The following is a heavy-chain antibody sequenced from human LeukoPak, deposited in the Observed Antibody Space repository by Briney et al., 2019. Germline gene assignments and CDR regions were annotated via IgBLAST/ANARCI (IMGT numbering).Heavy chain of an antibody. J-gene: IGHJ5*02. CDR1: GGFISNSIYY. Sequence: PSETLSLTCIVSGGFISNSIYYWAWIRQPPGEGLEWIGSIHYSGKTYYYPSFKSRVTMSVDTSKNQFSLKPSSVTAADTAVYYCVRRCGGDCYSKMGLDLWGQGTAVTVSS. CDR3: VRRCGGDCYSKMGLDL. V-gene: IGHV4-39*01. CDR2: IHYSGKT. D-gene: IGHD2-21*02.